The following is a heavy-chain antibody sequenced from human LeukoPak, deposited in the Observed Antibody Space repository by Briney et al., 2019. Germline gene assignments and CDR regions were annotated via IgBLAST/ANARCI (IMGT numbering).Heavy chain of an antibody. CDR2: ISAYNGNT. V-gene: IGHV1-18*04. CDR1: GYTFTSYG. Sequence: APVKVSCKASGYTFTSYGISWVRQAPGQGLEWMGWISAYNGNTNYAEKLQGRVTITTDTSTSTVYMELRSLRSDDTAVYYCARDVKRYFDWSSPEGTYLRFDYWGQGPLVSVSS. D-gene: IGHD3-9*01. CDR3: ARDVKRYFDWSSPEGTYLRFDY. J-gene: IGHJ4*02.